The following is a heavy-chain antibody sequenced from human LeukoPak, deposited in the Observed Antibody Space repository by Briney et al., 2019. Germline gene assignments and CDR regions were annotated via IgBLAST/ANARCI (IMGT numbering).Heavy chain of an antibody. D-gene: IGHD5-18*01. Sequence: SETLSLTCTVSGGSISSGDYYWSWIRQHPGKGLEWIGYISFSGSTYYNPSLKSRVTTSVDTSKKQFSLKLSSVTAADTAVYDCARESHRYGYGFDYWGQGTLVTVSS. V-gene: IGHV4-31*03. CDR3: ARESHRYGYGFDY. CDR1: GGSISSGDYY. J-gene: IGHJ4*02. CDR2: ISFSGST.